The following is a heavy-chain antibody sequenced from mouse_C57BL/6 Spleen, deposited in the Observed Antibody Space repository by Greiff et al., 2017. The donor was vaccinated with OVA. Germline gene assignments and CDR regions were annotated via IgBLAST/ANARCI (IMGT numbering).Heavy chain of an antibody. CDR3: ARGGYYGSNWYFDV. Sequence: QVQLKESGAELVKPGASVKISCKASGYAFSSYWMNWVKQRPGKGLEWIGQIYPGDGDTNYNGKFKGKATLTADKSSSTAYMQLSSLTSEDSAVYFCARGGYYGSNWYFDVWGTGTTVTVSS. CDR2: IYPGDGDT. V-gene: IGHV1-80*01. J-gene: IGHJ1*03. CDR1: GYAFSSYW. D-gene: IGHD1-1*01.